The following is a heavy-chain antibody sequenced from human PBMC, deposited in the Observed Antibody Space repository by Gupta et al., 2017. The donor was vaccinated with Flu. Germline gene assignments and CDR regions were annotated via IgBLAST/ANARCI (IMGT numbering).Heavy chain of an antibody. CDR2: ISSSSSYI. CDR1: GFTFNTSS. J-gene: IGHJ4*02. D-gene: IGHD3-10*01. V-gene: IGHV3-21*01. Sequence: EVQLVESGGGLVKPGGSLRLYCAASGFTFNTSSMNWVRQAPGKGLEWVSFISSSSSYIYYVDSVRGRFTISRDNAKNSLYLQLNSLRAEDTAVYYCARTWEARTGSDYWGQGTLVTVSS. CDR3: ARTWEARTGSDY.